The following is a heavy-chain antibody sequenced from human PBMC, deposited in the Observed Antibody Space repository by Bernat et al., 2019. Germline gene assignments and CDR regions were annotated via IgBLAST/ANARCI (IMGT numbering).Heavy chain of an antibody. CDR1: GFTFSSYG. V-gene: IGHV3-33*01. CDR3: ARGGVEERWLRSYFDY. Sequence: QVQLVESGGGVVQPGRSLRLSCAASGFTFSSYGMHWVRQAPGKGLEWVAGIWYDGSNKYYADSVKGRFTISRDNSKNTLYLQMNSLRAEDTAVYYCARGGVEERWLRSYFDYWGQGTLVTVSS. CDR2: IWYDGSNK. J-gene: IGHJ4*02. D-gene: IGHD5-24*01.